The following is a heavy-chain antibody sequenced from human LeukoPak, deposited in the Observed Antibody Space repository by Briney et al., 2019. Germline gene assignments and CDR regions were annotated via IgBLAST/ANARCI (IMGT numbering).Heavy chain of an antibody. CDR2: IYYSEST. J-gene: IGHJ4*02. V-gene: IGHV4-39*07. CDR3: ARERGDSGWYDFDY. CDR1: GGSISSPNHD. D-gene: IGHD6-19*01. Sequence: PSETLSLTCSVSGGSISSPNHDWAWLRQPPGQGLEWIGSIYYSESTNYNPSLKSRVTISVDTSKNQFSLKLSSVTAADAAVYYCARERGDSGWYDFDYGGQGTRVSVSS.